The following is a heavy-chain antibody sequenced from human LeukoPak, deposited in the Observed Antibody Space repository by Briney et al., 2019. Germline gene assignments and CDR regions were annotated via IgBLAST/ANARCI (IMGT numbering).Heavy chain of an antibody. CDR3: ARDVSSGWYSDY. J-gene: IGHJ4*02. D-gene: IGHD6-19*01. CDR2: ISSSGSTI. Sequence: GSLRLSCAASGFTFSDYYMSWIRQAPGKGLEWVSYISSSGSTIYYAGSVKGRFTISRDNAKNSLYLQMNSLRVEDTALYYCARDVSSGWYSDYWGQGLLVTVSS. CDR1: GFTFSDYY. V-gene: IGHV3-11*01.